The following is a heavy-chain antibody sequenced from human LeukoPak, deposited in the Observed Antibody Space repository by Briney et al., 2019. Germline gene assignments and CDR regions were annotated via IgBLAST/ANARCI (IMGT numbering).Heavy chain of an antibody. V-gene: IGHV4-61*02. CDR2: IYTSGST. Sequence: PSETLSLTCNVSGGSINSGSYYWSWIRQPAGKGLEWIVRIYTSGSTNYNPSINSRVTISVDTYKNQFSLKLNSVTAAETAVYYCARDYGDYAWYGAVRYYYYYMDVWGKGTTVTVSS. J-gene: IGHJ6*03. CDR1: GGSINSGSYY. CDR3: ARDYGDYAWYGAVRYYYYYMDV. D-gene: IGHD4-17*01.